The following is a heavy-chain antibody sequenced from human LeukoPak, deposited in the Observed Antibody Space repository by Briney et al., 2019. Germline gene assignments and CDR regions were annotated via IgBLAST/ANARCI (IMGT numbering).Heavy chain of an antibody. CDR2: ISDSGGST. Sequence: GGSLRLSCTASGFTFSSYSMNWVRQAPGKGLEWVSAISDSGGSTYYADSVKGRFTISRDNSKNTLYLQMNSLRAEDTAVYYCARGQLWLKRWGQGTLVTVSS. D-gene: IGHD5-18*01. J-gene: IGHJ4*02. CDR3: ARGQLWLKR. V-gene: IGHV3-23*01. CDR1: GFTFSSYS.